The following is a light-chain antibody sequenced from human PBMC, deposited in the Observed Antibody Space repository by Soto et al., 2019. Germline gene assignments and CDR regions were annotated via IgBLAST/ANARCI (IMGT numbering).Light chain of an antibody. V-gene: IGLV1-47*02. CDR2: SNN. Sequence: QAVVTQPPSASGTPGQRVTISCSGSSSNIGSNYVYWYQQLPGTAPKLLIYSNNQRPSGVPDRFSGSKSGTSASLAISGLRSEDEADYYCAAWDDSLSAVFGGGTQLTVL. CDR1: SSNIGSNY. CDR3: AAWDDSLSAV. J-gene: IGLJ7*01.